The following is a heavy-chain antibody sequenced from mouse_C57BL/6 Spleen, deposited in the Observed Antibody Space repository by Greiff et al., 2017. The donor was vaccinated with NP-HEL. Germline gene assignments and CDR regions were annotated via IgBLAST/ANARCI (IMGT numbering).Heavy chain of an antibody. CDR1: GYTFTSYW. CDR2: IDPNSGGT. D-gene: IGHD1-1*01. V-gene: IGHV1-72*01. Sequence: QVQLQQSGAELVKPGASVKLSCKASGYTFTSYWMHWVKQRPGRGLEWIGRIDPNSGGTKYNEKFKSKATLTVDKPSSTAYMQLSSLTSEDSAVYYCARSVITTVVATRTYAMDYWGQGTSVTVSS. CDR3: ARSVITTVVATRTYAMDY. J-gene: IGHJ4*01.